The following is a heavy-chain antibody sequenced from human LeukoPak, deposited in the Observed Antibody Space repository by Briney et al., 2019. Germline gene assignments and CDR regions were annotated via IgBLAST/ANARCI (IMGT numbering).Heavy chain of an antibody. CDR3: ARGADTMIRGVLF. J-gene: IGHJ4*02. V-gene: IGHV3-48*02. CDR1: GFTFSSYS. CDR2: ITGDGSAT. Sequence: GGSLRLSCAASGFTFSSYSLIWVRQAPGKGLEGVSYITGDGSATSYADSVKGRFTISRDNAKNSLYLQMNSLRDEDTAVYYCARGADTMIRGVLFWGQGTLVTVSS. D-gene: IGHD3-10*01.